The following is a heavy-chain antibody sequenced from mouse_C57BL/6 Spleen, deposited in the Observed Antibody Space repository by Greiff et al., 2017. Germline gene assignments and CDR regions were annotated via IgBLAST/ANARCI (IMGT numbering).Heavy chain of an antibody. CDR2: ISDGGSYT. J-gene: IGHJ4*01. CDR3: ERESTTVVALDY. Sequence: DVMLVESGGGLVKPGGSLKLSCAASGFTFSSYAMSWVRQTPEKRLEWVATISDGGSYTYYPDNVKGRFTISRDNAKNNLYLQMSHLKSEDTAMYYCERESTTVVALDYWGQGTSVTVSS. CDR1: GFTFSSYA. D-gene: IGHD1-1*01. V-gene: IGHV5-4*01.